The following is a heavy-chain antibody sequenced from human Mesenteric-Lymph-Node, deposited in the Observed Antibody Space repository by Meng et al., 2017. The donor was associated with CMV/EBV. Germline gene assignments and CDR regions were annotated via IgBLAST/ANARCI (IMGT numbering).Heavy chain of an antibody. CDR2: ISSSSSYI. V-gene: IGHV3-21*01. D-gene: IGHD6-6*01. J-gene: IGHJ5*02. CDR3: ARAPVRMAGITARPKVTWFDP. Sequence: GESLKISCAASGFTFSSYSMNWVRQAPGKGLEWVSSISSSSSYIYYADSVKGRFTISRDNAKNSLYLQMNSLRAEDTAVYYCARAPVRMAGITARPKVTWFDPWGQGTLVTVSS. CDR1: GFTFSSYS.